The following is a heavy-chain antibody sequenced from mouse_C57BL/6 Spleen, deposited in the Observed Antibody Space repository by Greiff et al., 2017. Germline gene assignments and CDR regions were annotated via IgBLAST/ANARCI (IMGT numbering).Heavy chain of an antibody. J-gene: IGHJ1*03. CDR3: ARKPHCYGSSYWYFDV. V-gene: IGHV5-17*01. D-gene: IGHD1-1*01. Sequence: EVKLVESGGGLVKPGGSLKLSCAASGFTFSDYGMHWVRQAPEKGLEWVAYISSGSSTIYYADTVKGRFPISRDNAKNALFLQMTSLRSEDTAMYYCARKPHCYGSSYWYFDVWGTGATVTVSA. CDR2: ISSGSSTI. CDR1: GFTFSDYG.